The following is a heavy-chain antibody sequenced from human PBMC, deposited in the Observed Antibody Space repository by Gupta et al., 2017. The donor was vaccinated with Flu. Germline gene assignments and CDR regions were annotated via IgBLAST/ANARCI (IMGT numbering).Heavy chain of an antibody. CDR2: IYPGDSDT. D-gene: IGHD2-2*01. Sequence: EVQLVQSGAEVNKPGASLKISCKGSGYSFTSYWIGWVRQMPGKGLEWMGIIYPGDSDTRYSPSFQGQVTISADKSISTAYLQWSSLKASDTAMYYCARLGLGDIVVVPAASYYYYGMDVWGQGTTVTVSS. V-gene: IGHV5-51*03. J-gene: IGHJ6*02. CDR3: ARLGLGDIVVVPAASYYYYGMDV. CDR1: GYSFTSYW.